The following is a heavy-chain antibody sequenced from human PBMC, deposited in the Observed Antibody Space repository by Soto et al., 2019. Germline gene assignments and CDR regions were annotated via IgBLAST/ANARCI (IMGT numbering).Heavy chain of an antibody. CDR1: GGTFSSYT. V-gene: IGHV1-69*02. D-gene: IGHD3-10*01. CDR2: IIPILGIA. CDR3: ARAADYYGSGTYIDY. Sequence: SVKVSCKASGGTFSSYTISWVRQAPGQGLEWMGRIIPILGIANYAQKFQGRVTITADKSTSTAYMELSSLRSEDTAVYYCARAADYYGSGTYIDYWGQGTLVTVSS. J-gene: IGHJ4*02.